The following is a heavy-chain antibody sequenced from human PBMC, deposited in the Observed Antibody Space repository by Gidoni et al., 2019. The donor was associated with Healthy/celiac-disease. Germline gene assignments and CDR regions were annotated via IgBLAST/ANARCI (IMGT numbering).Heavy chain of an antibody. CDR1: GGSISSGSYY. CDR2: IYTSGRT. Sequence: QVPLQESGPGMVKPSQTLSLTCTVSGGSISSGSYYWRWIRQPAGKGLEWIGRIYTSGRTNYNPPLKSRVTISVDTSKNQFSLKLSSVTAADTAVSYCASLGGWDDYGDYWGQGTLVTVSS. CDR3: ASLGGWDDYGDY. V-gene: IGHV4-61*02. D-gene: IGHD1-26*01. J-gene: IGHJ4*02.